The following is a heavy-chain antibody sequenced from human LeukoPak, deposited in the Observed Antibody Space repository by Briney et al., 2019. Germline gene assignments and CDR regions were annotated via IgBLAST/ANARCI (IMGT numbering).Heavy chain of an antibody. CDR1: GYTFTSYG. D-gene: IGHD2-2*01. Sequence: ASVKVSCKASGYTFTSYGISWVRQAPGQGLEWMGWISAYNGNTNYAQKLQGRVTMTTDTSTSTAYMELRSLRSDDTAVYYCARVPGSSRKGNWFDPWGQGTLVTVSS. V-gene: IGHV1-18*01. CDR2: ISAYNGNT. J-gene: IGHJ5*02. CDR3: ARVPGSSRKGNWFDP.